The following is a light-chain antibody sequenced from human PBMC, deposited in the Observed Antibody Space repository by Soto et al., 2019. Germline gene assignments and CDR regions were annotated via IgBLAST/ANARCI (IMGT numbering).Light chain of an antibody. J-gene: IGLJ2*01. CDR1: SSDVGGYNY. Sequence: QSALTQPPSASGSPGQSVTISCTGSSSDVGGYNYVSWYQQHPGKAPKLMIYEVSKRPSGVPDRLSGSKSGNTASLTVSGLQAEDEVNYSCSPYGGTNTVVFAEGTQLPF. CDR3: SPYGGTNTVV. V-gene: IGLV2-8*01. CDR2: EVS.